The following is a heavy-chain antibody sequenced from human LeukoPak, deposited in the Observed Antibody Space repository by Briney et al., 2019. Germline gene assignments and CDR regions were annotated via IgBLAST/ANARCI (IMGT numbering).Heavy chain of an antibody. V-gene: IGHV4-39*01. J-gene: IGHJ4*02. Sequence: NPSETLSLTRTVSGGSISSSSYYWGWIRQPPGKGLEWIGSIYYSGSTYYNPSLKSRVTISVDTSKNQFSLKLSSVTAADTAVYYCAGDSYYYDSSGFWGQGTLVTVSS. CDR1: GGSISSSSYY. D-gene: IGHD3-22*01. CDR2: IYYSGST. CDR3: AGDSYYYDSSGF.